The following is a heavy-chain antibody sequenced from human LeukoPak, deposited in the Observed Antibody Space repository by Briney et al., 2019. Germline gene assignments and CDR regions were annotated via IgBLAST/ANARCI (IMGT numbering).Heavy chain of an antibody. CDR3: ARSRIQLWFFDY. D-gene: IGHD5-18*01. J-gene: IGHJ4*02. CDR1: GGSISSGGYY. Sequence: SQTLSLTCTVSGGSISSGGYYWSWIRQHPGKGLEWIGYIYYSGSTYYDPSLKSRVTISVDTSKNQFSLKLSSVTAADTAVYYCARSRIQLWFFDYWGQGTLVTVSS. V-gene: IGHV4-31*03. CDR2: IYYSGST.